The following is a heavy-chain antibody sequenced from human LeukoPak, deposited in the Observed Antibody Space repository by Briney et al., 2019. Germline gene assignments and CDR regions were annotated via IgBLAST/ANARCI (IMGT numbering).Heavy chain of an antibody. V-gene: IGHV3-74*01. CDR2: INTDGSGT. CDR1: GFTFGTFW. J-gene: IGHJ4*02. D-gene: IGHD3-22*01. CDR3: ATESHYYDSSGYDVGGYY. Sequence: GGSLRLSCAASGFTFGTFWMHWVRQAPGKGLVWLARINTDGSGTSYADSVKGRFTISRDNAKDTVFLQMNSLRAEDTAVYYCATESHYYDSSGYDVGGYYWGQGTLVTVSS.